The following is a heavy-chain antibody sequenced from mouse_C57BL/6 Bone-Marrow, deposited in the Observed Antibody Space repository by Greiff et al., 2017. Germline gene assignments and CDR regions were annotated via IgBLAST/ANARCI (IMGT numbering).Heavy chain of an antibody. Sequence: QVQLQQSGAELARPGASVKMSCKASGYTFTSYTMHWVKQRPGQGLEWIGYINPSSGYTKYNEKFKVKATLTADKSSSTAYMQLSSLTSEDSAVYDCARWGRAVHYALDYWGQGTSVTVSS. V-gene: IGHV1-4*01. D-gene: IGHD3-1*01. CDR3: ARWGRAVHYALDY. CDR2: INPSSGYT. CDR1: GYTFTSYT. J-gene: IGHJ4*01.